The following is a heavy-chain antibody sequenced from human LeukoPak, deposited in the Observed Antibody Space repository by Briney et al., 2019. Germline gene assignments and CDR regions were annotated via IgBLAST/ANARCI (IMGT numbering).Heavy chain of an antibody. Sequence: SETLSLTCAVYGGSFSGYYWSWIRQPPGGGLEWIGSIFYHGTTYYNPSLKSRVTISLDTSKNQFSLKLSSVTAADTAVYYCARGRWWFAGRPPHYMDVWGKGTTVTVSS. J-gene: IGHJ6*03. CDR2: IFYHGTT. D-gene: IGHD6-6*01. CDR3: ARGRWWFAGRPPHYMDV. CDR1: GGSFSGYY. V-gene: IGHV4-34*01.